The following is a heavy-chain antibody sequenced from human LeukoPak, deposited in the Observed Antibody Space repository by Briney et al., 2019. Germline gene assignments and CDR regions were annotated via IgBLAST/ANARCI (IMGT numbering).Heavy chain of an antibody. Sequence: GGSLRLSCAASGFTFSDYYMSWIRQAPGKGPEWVSYISSSSSYTNYADSVKGRFTISRDNAKNSLYLQMNSLRAEDTAVYYCGSEQWLALLFDYWGQGTLVTVSS. CDR1: GFTFSDYY. CDR2: ISSSSSYT. J-gene: IGHJ4*02. D-gene: IGHD6-19*01. V-gene: IGHV3-11*06. CDR3: GSEQWLALLFDY.